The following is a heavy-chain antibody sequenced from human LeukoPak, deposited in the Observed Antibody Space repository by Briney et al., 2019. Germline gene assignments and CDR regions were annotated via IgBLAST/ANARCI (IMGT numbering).Heavy chain of an antibody. D-gene: IGHD6-13*01. CDR3: ARAQGIAAAANWFDP. Sequence: ASVKVSCKASGYTFSSFGISWVRQAPGQGLEWMGWSSAYNGNTNYAQKFQGRVTMTTDTSTSTAYMELRSLRSDDTAVYYCARAQGIAAAANWFDPWGQGTLVTVSS. CDR1: GYTFSSFG. V-gene: IGHV1-18*01. CDR2: SSAYNGNT. J-gene: IGHJ5*02.